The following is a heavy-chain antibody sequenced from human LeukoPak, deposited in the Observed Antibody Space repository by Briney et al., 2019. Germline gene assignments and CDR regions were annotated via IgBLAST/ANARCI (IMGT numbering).Heavy chain of an antibody. J-gene: IGHJ4*02. Sequence: GGSLRLSCAASGFTFSSYEMNWVRQAPGKGLEWVSYISSSGSTIYYADSVKGRFTISRDNAKNSLYLQMNSLRAEDTAVYYCARVAEAAAFDSWGQGTLVTVSS. CDR1: GFTFSSYE. CDR2: ISSSGSTI. V-gene: IGHV3-48*03. D-gene: IGHD6-13*01. CDR3: ARVAEAAAFDS.